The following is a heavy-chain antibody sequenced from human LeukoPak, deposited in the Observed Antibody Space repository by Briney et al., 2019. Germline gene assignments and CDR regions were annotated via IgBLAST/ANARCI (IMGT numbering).Heavy chain of an antibody. J-gene: IGHJ4*02. CDR3: XXXXXYXXY. V-gene: IGHV3-30*04. Sequence: GXTXSSYAMHWVRQAPGKGXEWVAVISYDGSNKYYADSVKGRFTISRDNSKXTLYLQMNRLRAEETAVYYXXXXXXYXXYWGQGTLVTVSS. CDR1: GXTXSSYA. CDR2: ISYDGSNK.